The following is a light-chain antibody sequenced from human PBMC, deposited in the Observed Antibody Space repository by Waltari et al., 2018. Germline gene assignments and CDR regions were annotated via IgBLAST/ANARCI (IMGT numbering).Light chain of an antibody. J-gene: IGLJ2*01. CDR2: DVS. CDR3: SSYTSSSTWV. Sequence: QSALTQPASVSGSPGQSITISCTGTSSDVGGYNYVSWYQPHPGKAPKLMVYDVSKRPPGVSDRFSGSKSGNTASLTISGLQAEDEADYYCSSYTSSSTWVFGGGTKLTVL. CDR1: SSDVGGYNY. V-gene: IGLV2-14*01.